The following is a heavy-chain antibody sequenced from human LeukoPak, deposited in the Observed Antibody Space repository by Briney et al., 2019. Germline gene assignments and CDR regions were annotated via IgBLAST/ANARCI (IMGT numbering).Heavy chain of an antibody. D-gene: IGHD2-2*01. CDR2: IIPIFGTA. CDR1: GGTFSSYA. CDR3: ARVSDIVVVYAYYYGMDV. V-gene: IGHV1-69*13. J-gene: IGHJ6*02. Sequence: ASVKVSCKASGGTFSSYAISWVRQAPGQGLEWMGGIIPIFGTANYAQKFQGRVTITADESTSTAYMELSSLRSEDTAVYYCARVSDIVVVYAYYYGMDVWGQGTTVTASS.